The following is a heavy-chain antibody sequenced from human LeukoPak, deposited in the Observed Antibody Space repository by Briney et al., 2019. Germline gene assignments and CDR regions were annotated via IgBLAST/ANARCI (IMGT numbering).Heavy chain of an antibody. V-gene: IGHV3-49*03. CDR1: GFTFGDHA. Sequence: GGSLRLSCTVSGFTFGDHAMSWFRQAPGEGLEWVGLIRSQACGGTTEYAASVEGRFTISRDDSTSIAYLQMHGLKTEDTAVYYCSREAGDCYTTGCDYNYYYMDVWGKGTTVTVSS. CDR2: IRSQACGGTT. CDR3: SREAGDCYTTGCDYNYYYMDV. D-gene: IGHD2-2*01. J-gene: IGHJ6*03.